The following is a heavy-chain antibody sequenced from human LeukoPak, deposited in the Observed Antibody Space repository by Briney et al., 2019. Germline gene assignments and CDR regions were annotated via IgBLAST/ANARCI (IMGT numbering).Heavy chain of an antibody. D-gene: IGHD3-10*01. Sequence: GGSLRLSCVTSGFTFSNYDMHWVRQAPGEGLEWVAVIGYDGSNEYYGDSVKGRFTISRDSSKNILFLQMNSLTVEDTAIYYCASDGAHWGQGTLVTVSS. V-gene: IGHV3-33*01. J-gene: IGHJ4*02. CDR3: ASDGAH. CDR2: IGYDGSNE. CDR1: GFTFSNYD.